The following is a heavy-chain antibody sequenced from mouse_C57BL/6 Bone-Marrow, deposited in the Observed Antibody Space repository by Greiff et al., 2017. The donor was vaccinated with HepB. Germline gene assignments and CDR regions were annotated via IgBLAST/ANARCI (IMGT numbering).Heavy chain of an antibody. J-gene: IGHJ3*01. CDR2: IWSGGST. CDR1: GFSLTSYG. V-gene: IGHV2-2*01. D-gene: IGHD2-4*01. Sequence: QVQLQQSGPGLVQPSQSLSITCTVSGFSLTSYGVHWVRQSPGKGLEWLGVIWSGGSTDYNAAFISRLSTCKDNSKSQVFFKMNSLQAYDTAIYYCDRGEVYYDYDAWFAYWGQGTLVTVSA. CDR3: DRGEVYYDYDAWFAY.